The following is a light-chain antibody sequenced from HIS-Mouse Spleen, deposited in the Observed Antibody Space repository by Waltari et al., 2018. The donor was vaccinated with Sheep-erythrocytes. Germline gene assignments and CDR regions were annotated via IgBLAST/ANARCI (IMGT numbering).Light chain of an antibody. J-gene: IGLJ3*02. Sequence: QSALTQPASVSGYPGQSITISCPGTSSDVGGYNYVSWYQQHPGKAPKLMIYDVSNRPSGVSNRFSGSKSGNTASLTISGLQAEDEADYYCSSYTSSSTYWVFGGGTKLTVL. CDR1: SSDVGGYNY. CDR2: DVS. CDR3: SSYTSSSTYWV. V-gene: IGLV2-14*03.